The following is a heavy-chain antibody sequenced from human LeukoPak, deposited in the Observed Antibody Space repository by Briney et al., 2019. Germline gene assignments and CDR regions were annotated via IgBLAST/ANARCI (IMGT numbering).Heavy chain of an antibody. D-gene: IGHD3-22*01. CDR2: IYHSGST. CDR3: AKSNGYGLIDI. CDR1: GYSISSGYY. V-gene: IGHV4-38-2*02. J-gene: IGHJ3*02. Sequence: SETLSLTCTVSGYSISSGYYWGWIRQPPGKGLEWIASIYHSGSTYYKPSLKSRVTISVDTSKNQFSLKLNSVTAADTAVYYCAKSNGYGLIDIWGQGTMVTVSS.